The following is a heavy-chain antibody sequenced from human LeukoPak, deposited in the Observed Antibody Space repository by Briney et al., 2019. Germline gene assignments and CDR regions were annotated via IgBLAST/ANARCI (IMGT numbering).Heavy chain of an antibody. CDR2: ISYSGST. D-gene: IGHD6-25*01. J-gene: IGHJ4*02. Sequence: SETLSLTCTVSGGSISSGSYHWSWIRQPPGKGLEWIGYISYSGSTNYNPSLKSRVTISVDTSKNQFSLKLSSVTAADTAVYYCARTLSGTWHGPYFDYWGQGTLVTVSS. CDR1: GGSISSGSYH. V-gene: IGHV4-61*01. CDR3: ARTLSGTWHGPYFDY.